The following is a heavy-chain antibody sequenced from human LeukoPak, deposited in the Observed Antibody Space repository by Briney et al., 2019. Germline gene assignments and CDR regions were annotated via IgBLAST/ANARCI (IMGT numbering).Heavy chain of an antibody. J-gene: IGHJ4*02. CDR3: ARHDYYYDSSGYLDY. CDR2: ISSSSSTI. V-gene: IGHV3-48*04. D-gene: IGHD3-22*01. Sequence: GGSLRLSCAASGFTFSSYSMNWVRQAPGKGLEWVSYISSSSSTIYYADSVKGRFTISRDNAKNSLYLQMNSLRAEDTAVYYCARHDYYYDSSGYLDYWGQGTLVTVSS. CDR1: GFTFSSYS.